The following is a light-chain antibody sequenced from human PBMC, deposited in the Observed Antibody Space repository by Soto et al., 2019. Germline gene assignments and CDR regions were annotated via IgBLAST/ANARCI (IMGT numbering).Light chain of an antibody. J-gene: IGKJ2*01. CDR1: QSVTNSF. CDR2: GIS. V-gene: IGKV3-20*01. Sequence: ENVLTQSPGTLSLSPRERATLSCRASQSVTNSFFAWYQQKPGQAPRLLIYGISSRATGIPDRFSGSGSGTDFTLTISRLEPEDFVVYYCQQYSRLPHTFGQGTKLEVK. CDR3: QQYSRLPHT.